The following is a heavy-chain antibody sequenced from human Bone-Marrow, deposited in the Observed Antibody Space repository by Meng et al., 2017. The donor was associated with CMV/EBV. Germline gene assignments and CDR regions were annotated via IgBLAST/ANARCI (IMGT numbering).Heavy chain of an antibody. CDR2: IIPILGIA. V-gene: IGHV1-69*04. J-gene: IGHJ6*02. D-gene: IGHD3-3*01. CDR3: ARDTKNHGLEWLDYYGMDV. CDR1: GGTFSSYT. Sequence: SVKVSCKASGGTFSSYTISWVRQAPGQGLEWMGRIIPILGIANYAQEFQGRVTITADKSTSTAYMELSSLRSEDTAVYYCARDTKNHGLEWLDYYGMDVWGQGTTVTVSS.